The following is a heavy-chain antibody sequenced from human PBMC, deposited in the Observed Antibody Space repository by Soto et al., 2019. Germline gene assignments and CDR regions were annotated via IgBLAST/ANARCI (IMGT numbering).Heavy chain of an antibody. CDR3: ARADIVVVVAACIDY. V-gene: IGHV3-30-3*01. CDR1: GFTFSSYA. CDR2: ISYDGSNK. D-gene: IGHD2-15*01. J-gene: IGHJ4*02. Sequence: GGSLRLSCAASGFTFSSYAMHWVRQAPGKGLEWVAVISYDGSNKYYADSVKGRFTISRDNSKNTLYLQMNSLRAEDTAVYYCARADIVVVVAACIDYWGQGTLVTVSS.